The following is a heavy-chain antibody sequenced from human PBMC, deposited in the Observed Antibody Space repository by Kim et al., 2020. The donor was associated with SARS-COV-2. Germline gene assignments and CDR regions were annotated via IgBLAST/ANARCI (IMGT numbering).Heavy chain of an antibody. D-gene: IGHD1-20*01. J-gene: IGHJ4*02. CDR1: GFTFSDYY. CDR3: ATDQYNWNYVDY. CDR2: ISRSGSTI. V-gene: IGHV3-11*01. Sequence: GGSLRLSCAASGFTFSDYYMSWIRQAPGKGLEWVSNISRSGSTIYYADSVKGRFTISRDNAKNSLYLQMNSLRAEDTAVYYCATDQYNWNYVDYWGQGTLVTVSS.